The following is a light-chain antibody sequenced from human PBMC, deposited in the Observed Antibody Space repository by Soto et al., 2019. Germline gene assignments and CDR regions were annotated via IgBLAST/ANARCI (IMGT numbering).Light chain of an antibody. CDR3: HQYNNWPLG. J-gene: IGKJ4*01. CDR2: DAS. Sequence: EIVMTQSPATLSVSPGERATLSCRASHSVNSDLAWYQQKPRQAPRLLIHDASTSAAGIPARLSASGSGTEFTLTISSLQSEDFAIDYCHQYNNWPLGFGGGTKVEIK. V-gene: IGKV3-15*01. CDR1: HSVNSD.